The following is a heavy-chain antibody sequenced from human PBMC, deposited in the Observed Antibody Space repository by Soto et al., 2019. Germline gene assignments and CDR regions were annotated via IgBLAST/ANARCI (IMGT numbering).Heavy chain of an antibody. CDR3: TTTRPGTNVFDN. CDR2: IRSKTDGGTT. CDR1: GITFSNAW. V-gene: IGHV3-15*01. J-gene: IGHJ3*02. D-gene: IGHD6-13*01. Sequence: EVQLVESGGGLVEPGGSLRLSCAASGITFSNAWMNWVRKAPGKGLEYIGRIRSKTDGGTTEYAAPVEGRFTVSRDDSKNTLYLQMSGLKTEDTDVYYCTTTRPGTNVFDNWGQGTLVTVSS.